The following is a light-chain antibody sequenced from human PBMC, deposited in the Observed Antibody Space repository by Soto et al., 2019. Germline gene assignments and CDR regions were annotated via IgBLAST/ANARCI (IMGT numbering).Light chain of an antibody. V-gene: IGKV3-20*01. Sequence: EIVLTQSPGTLSLSPGERATLSCRASQSLSTNSLAWYQQKPGQTPRLLIYAASTRDTDIPDRFNGSGSGTDFALTISRPEPEDFALYYCQQYDASPLTFGPGTKVDVK. CDR2: AAS. J-gene: IGKJ3*01. CDR3: QQYDASPLT. CDR1: QSLSTNS.